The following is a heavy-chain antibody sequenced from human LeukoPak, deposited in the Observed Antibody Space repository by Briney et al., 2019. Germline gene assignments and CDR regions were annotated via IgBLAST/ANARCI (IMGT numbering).Heavy chain of an antibody. CDR3: ARDLRYCSATSCYTDAAFDI. D-gene: IGHD2-2*02. J-gene: IGHJ3*02. CDR2: ISSVGHTI. Sequence: GGSLRLSCAASGFIFSDYYMSWIRQAPGKGLEWVSYISSVGHTIYYADSVKGRFTISSDNAKNSLYLQMNSLRAEDTAVYYCARDLRYCSATSCYTDAAFDIWGQGTMVTVSS. CDR1: GFIFSDYY. V-gene: IGHV3-11*01.